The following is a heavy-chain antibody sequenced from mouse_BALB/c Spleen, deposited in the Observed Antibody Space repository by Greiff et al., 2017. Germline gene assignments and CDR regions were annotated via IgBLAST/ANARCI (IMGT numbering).Heavy chain of an antibody. Sequence: VQLQQSGAELVKPGASVKLSCTASGFNIKDTYMHWVKQRPEQGLEWIGRIDPANGNTKYDPKFQGKATITADTSSNTAYLQLSSLTSEDTAVYYCAKVGGYHWYFDVWGAGTTVTVSS. CDR1: GFNIKDTY. D-gene: IGHD2-2*01. CDR3: AKVGGYHWYFDV. V-gene: IGHV14-3*02. CDR2: IDPANGNT. J-gene: IGHJ1*01.